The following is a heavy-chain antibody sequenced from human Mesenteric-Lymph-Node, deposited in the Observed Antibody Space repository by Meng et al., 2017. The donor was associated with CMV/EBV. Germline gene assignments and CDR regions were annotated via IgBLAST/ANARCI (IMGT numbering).Heavy chain of an antibody. V-gene: IGHV3-23*01. Sequence: GESLKISCAASGFTFSSYAMSWVRQAPGKGLEWVSAISGSGGSTYYADSVKGRFTISRDNSKNTLYLQMNSLRAEDTAVYYCAPFIELELQDYYYGMDVWGQGTTVTVSS. CDR1: GFTFSSYA. J-gene: IGHJ6*02. CDR3: APFIELELQDYYYGMDV. CDR2: ISGSGGST. D-gene: IGHD1-7*01.